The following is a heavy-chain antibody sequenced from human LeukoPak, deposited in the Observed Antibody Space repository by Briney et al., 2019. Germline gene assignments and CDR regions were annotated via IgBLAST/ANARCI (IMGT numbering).Heavy chain of an antibody. D-gene: IGHD3-10*01. Sequence: GGSLRLSCAASGFTLSSYAMSWVRQAPGKGLEWVSAISGSGGSTYYADSVKGRFTISRDNSKNTLYLQMNSLRAEDTAVYYCAKEGATMVRGVIMREPYFDYWGQGTLVTVSS. CDR3: AKEGATMVRGVIMREPYFDY. CDR1: GFTLSSYA. V-gene: IGHV3-23*01. CDR2: ISGSGGST. J-gene: IGHJ4*02.